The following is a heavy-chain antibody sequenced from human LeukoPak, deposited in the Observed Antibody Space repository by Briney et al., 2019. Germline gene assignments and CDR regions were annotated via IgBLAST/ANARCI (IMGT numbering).Heavy chain of an antibody. D-gene: IGHD2-15*01. CDR1: GFTFDDYA. J-gene: IGHJ4*02. CDR3: AKDFCSGGSCYSFDY. V-gene: IGHV3-43*02. CDR2: VSGDGDST. Sequence: GGSLRLSCAASGFTFDDYAMHWVRQAPGKGLEWVSLVSGDGDSTYYADSVRGRFTISRDNSKDSLYLQMNSLRNEDTALYYCAKDFCSGGSCYSFDYWGQGTLVTVSS.